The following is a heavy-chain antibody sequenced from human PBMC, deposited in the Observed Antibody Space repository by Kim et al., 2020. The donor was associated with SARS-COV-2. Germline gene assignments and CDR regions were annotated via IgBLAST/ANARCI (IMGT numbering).Heavy chain of an antibody. CDR3: ARVPGYSSGWYRLPFHYYFDY. V-gene: IGHV3-20*04. Sequence: GGSLRLSCAASGFTFDDYGMSWVRQAPGKGLEWVSGINWNGGSTGYADSVKGRFTISRDNAKNSLYLQMNSLRAEDTALYYCARVPGYSSGWYRLPFHYYFDYWGQGTLVTVSS. CDR1: GFTFDDYG. J-gene: IGHJ4*02. D-gene: IGHD6-19*01. CDR2: INWNGGST.